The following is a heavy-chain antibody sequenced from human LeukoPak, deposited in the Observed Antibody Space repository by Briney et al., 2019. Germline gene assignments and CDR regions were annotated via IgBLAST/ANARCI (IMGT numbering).Heavy chain of an antibody. Sequence: GGPLTLSRAPSGLPLSCYWMHWLRPAPPRGGGWVSRIKSGGRTNYQDSVKGRFTICRHNAENALPQQMISQRAEDTGVYHCARAPSQIGCYYSEYFRHWGEGALAGVSS. V-gene: IGHV3-74*01. J-gene: IGHJ1*01. CDR2: IKSGGRT. D-gene: IGHD3-22*01. CDR3: ARAPSQIGCYYSEYFRH. CDR1: GLPLSCYW.